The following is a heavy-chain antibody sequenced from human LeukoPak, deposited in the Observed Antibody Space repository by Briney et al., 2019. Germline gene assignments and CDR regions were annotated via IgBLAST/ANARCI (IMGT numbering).Heavy chain of an antibody. J-gene: IGHJ4*02. CDR3: AKRSNFWTGYLDY. Sequence: GGSLRLSCTASKFTFSIYAMSWVRQAPGEGREWVTVIRGCGGSTYYTDSVKGRFTISRDNPKDTLSLQMNSLRTEDTAVYYCAKRSNFWTGYLDYWGQGTLVTVSS. D-gene: IGHD3/OR15-3a*01. CDR2: IRGCGGST. CDR1: KFTFSIYA. V-gene: IGHV3-23*01.